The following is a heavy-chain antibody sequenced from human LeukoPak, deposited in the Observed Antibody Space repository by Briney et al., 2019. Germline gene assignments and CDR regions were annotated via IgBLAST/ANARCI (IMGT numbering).Heavy chain of an antibody. Sequence: GRSLRLSCAASGFTFNSYGMHWVRQAPGKGLEWVAVIWYDGSNKYYADSVKGRFTISRDNSKNTLYLQMNSLRAEDTAVYYCARDLLLSLGTVTHVGGLGYWGQGTLVTVSS. V-gene: IGHV3-33*01. D-gene: IGHD4-17*01. CDR1: GFTFNSYG. CDR2: IWYDGSNK. CDR3: ARDLLLSLGTVTHVGGLGY. J-gene: IGHJ4*02.